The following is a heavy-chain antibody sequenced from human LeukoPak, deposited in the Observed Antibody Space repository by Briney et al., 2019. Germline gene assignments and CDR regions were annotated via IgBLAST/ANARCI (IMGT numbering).Heavy chain of an antibody. CDR3: ARVARIVGALDWYVDL. CDR2: NCTSGSA. J-gene: IGHJ2*01. V-gene: IGHV4-61*02. D-gene: IGHD1-26*01. Sequence: SEALSLTCTVYGRSIRSGRYSWSWIRQPGGKGLAWIGRNCTSGSANYNPSLKSRVTISVDTSKNQFSVKLSSVTAAHTAVYVCARVARIVGALDWYVDLWRRGTLVTVSS. CDR1: GRSIRSGRYS.